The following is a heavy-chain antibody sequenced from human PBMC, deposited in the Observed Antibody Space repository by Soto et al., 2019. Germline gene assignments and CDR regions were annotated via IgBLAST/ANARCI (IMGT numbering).Heavy chain of an antibody. CDR2: IYSGGST. CDR1: GFTVSSNY. CDR3: ARDSGYDYTRGPYGMDV. Sequence: EVQLVESGGGLVQPGGSLRLSCAASGFTVSSNYMSWVRQAPGKGLEWVSVIYSGGSTYYADSVKGRFTISRHNSKNTLYLQMNSLRAEDTGVYYCARDSGYDYTRGPYGMDVWGQGTTVTVSS. V-gene: IGHV3-53*04. D-gene: IGHD5-12*01. J-gene: IGHJ6*02.